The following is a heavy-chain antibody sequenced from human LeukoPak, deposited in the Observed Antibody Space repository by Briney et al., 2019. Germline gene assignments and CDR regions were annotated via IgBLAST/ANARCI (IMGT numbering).Heavy chain of an antibody. CDR1: GFTFSSYS. J-gene: IGHJ4*02. Sequence: PGGSLRLSCAASGFTFSSYSMNWVRQAPGKGLDWVSSISSSSSYIYYADSVKERVTISRDNAKNSLYLQMNSLRAKDTGVYYCARGSIAAAGTSYWGEGTLVSVSS. V-gene: IGHV3-21*01. CDR2: ISSSSSYI. D-gene: IGHD6-13*01. CDR3: ARGSIAAAGTSY.